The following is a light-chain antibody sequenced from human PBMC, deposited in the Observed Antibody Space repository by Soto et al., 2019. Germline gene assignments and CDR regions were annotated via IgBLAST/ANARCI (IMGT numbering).Light chain of an antibody. Sequence: EVVLTQSPGTLSLSPGERAILSCRASQSVSNNYLAWYQQKPGQAPRHLIFGSSDRATGIPDRFSGSGSGTDFTLTISRLEPEDFAMYYCQRYGSSPPYTFGLGTKLEIK. CDR1: QSVSNNY. V-gene: IGKV3-20*01. J-gene: IGKJ2*01. CDR2: GSS. CDR3: QRYGSSPPYT.